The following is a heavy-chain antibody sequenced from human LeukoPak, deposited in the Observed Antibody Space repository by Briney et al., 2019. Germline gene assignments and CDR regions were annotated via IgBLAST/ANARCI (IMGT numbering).Heavy chain of an antibody. Sequence: GESLKISCKGSGYSFTSYWIGWVRQMPGKGLEWMGIIYPGDSDTRYSPSFQGQVTISADKSISTAYLQWSSLKASDTAMYYCAGRVGSGWYQDAFDIWGQGTMVTVSS. CDR3: AGRVGSGWYQDAFDI. J-gene: IGHJ3*02. CDR1: GYSFTSYW. D-gene: IGHD6-19*01. CDR2: IYPGDSDT. V-gene: IGHV5-51*01.